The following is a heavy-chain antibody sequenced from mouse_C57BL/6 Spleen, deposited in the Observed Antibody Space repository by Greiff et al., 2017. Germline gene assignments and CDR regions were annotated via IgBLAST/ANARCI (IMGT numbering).Heavy chain of an antibody. CDR1: GYTFTSYW. Sequence: QVQLKQPGAELVKPGASVKLSCKASGYTFTSYWMHWVKQRPGQGLEWIGMIHPNSGSTNYNEKFKSKATLTVDKSSSTAYMQLSSLTSEDSAVYYCASPFYDEVAYWGQGTLVTVSA. CDR3: ASPFYDEVAY. D-gene: IGHD2-12*01. CDR2: IHPNSGST. J-gene: IGHJ3*01. V-gene: IGHV1-64*01.